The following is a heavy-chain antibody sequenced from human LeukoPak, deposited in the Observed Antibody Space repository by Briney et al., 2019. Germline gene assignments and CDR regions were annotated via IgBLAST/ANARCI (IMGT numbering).Heavy chain of an antibody. Sequence: PGRSLRLSCAASGFTFRNYGTHSVRRAPGKGLEWVAVMSYDRSDQYYADSVKRRFTSSRDNSKNTLYLQMNSLRTEDTAVYYCAKDQIGYSSFAPAFDDWGQGILVTVSS. V-gene: IGHV3-30*18. CDR1: GFTFRNYG. J-gene: IGHJ4*02. CDR3: AKDQIGYSSFAPAFDD. CDR2: MSYDRSDQ. D-gene: IGHD4-11*01.